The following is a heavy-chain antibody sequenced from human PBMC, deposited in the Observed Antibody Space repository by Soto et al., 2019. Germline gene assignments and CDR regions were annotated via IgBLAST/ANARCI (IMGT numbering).Heavy chain of an antibody. CDR1: GGTFNNYA. J-gene: IGHJ4*02. D-gene: IGHD1-26*01. Sequence: QVQLVQSGAEVKRPGSSVKVSCKASGGTFNNYALSWVRQAPGQGLEWMGGIIPIFNSANYAQKFQGRVTITADDSTSTAKRELPSLSPADKAVYYGAREKTGASYPFAFGGQGPLFTVPS. CDR2: IIPIFNSA. CDR3: AREKTGASYPFAF. V-gene: IGHV1-69*01.